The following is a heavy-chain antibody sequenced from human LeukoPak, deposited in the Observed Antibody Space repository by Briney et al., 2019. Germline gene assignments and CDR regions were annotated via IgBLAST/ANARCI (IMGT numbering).Heavy chain of an antibody. Sequence: PSETLFLNCTVSGVSISSYSWSWIRQAPGKGLEWIGYIYRNGDPRYNPSLKSRVTISLDTSENQLSLRLSSVTAADTAVYYCARQGLVHYYYGLDVWGRGTTVTVSS. CDR2: IYRNGDP. CDR1: GVSISSYS. J-gene: IGHJ6*02. V-gene: IGHV4-59*08. CDR3: ARQGLVHYYYGLDV. D-gene: IGHD6-19*01.